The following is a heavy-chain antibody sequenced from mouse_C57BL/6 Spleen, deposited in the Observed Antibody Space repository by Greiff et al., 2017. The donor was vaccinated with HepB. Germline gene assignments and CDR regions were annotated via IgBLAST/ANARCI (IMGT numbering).Heavy chain of an antibody. CDR2: IVPSDSYT. Sequence: VQLQQSGAELVRPGTSVKLSCKASGYTFTSYWMHWVKQRPGQGLEWIGVIVPSDSYTNYNQKFKGKATLTVDTSSSTAYMQLSSLTSEDSAVYYCAASFYAMDYWGQGTSVTVSS. V-gene: IGHV1-59*01. J-gene: IGHJ4*01. CDR3: AASFYAMDY. D-gene: IGHD6-1*01. CDR1: GYTFTSYW.